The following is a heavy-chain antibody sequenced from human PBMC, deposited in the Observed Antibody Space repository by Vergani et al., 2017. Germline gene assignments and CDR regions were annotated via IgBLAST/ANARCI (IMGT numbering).Heavy chain of an antibody. D-gene: IGHD3-22*01. CDR1: GGSISSSSYY. V-gene: IGHV4-39*07. CDR3: ARDRYYYDSSGYLDY. CDR2: IYYSGST. Sequence: QLQLQESGPGLVKPSETLSLTCTVSGGSISSSSYYWGWIRQPPGKGLEWIGSIYYSGSTYYNPSLKSRVTISVDTSKNQFSLKLSSVTAADTAVYYCARDRYYYDSSGYLDYWGQGTLVTVSS. J-gene: IGHJ4*02.